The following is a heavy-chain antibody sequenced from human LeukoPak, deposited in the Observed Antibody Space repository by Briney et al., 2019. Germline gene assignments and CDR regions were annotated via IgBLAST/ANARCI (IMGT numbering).Heavy chain of an antibody. D-gene: IGHD6-19*01. CDR1: GYTFTGYY. CDR3: ARGLLDGIAVAGGFDY. V-gene: IGHV1-2*02. CDR2: INPNSGGT. J-gene: IGHJ4*02. Sequence: ASVKVSCKASGYTFTGYYMHWVRQAPGQGLEWMGWINPNSGGTNYAQKFQGRVTMTRNTSISTAYMELSSLRSEDTAVYYCARGLLDGIAVAGGFDYWGQGTLVTVSS.